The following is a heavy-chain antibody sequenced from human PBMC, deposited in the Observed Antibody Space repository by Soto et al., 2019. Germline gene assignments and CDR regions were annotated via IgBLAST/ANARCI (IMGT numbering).Heavy chain of an antibody. CDR1: GFTFSSYA. J-gene: IGHJ4*02. Sequence: VGSLRLSCAASGFTFSSYAMSWVRQAPGKGLEWVSAISGSDGSIYYVAPVKGRFNISRETFPTLMHLQMTSLRAEATPAYYCANPGYWGQGTLVTVSS. CDR3: ANPGY. V-gene: IGHV3-23*01. CDR2: ISGSDGSI.